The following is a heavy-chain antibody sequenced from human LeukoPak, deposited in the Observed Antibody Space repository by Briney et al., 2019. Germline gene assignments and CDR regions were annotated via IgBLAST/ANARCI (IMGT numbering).Heavy chain of an antibody. D-gene: IGHD1/OR15-1a*01. CDR2: IYYSGST. Sequence: KSSETLSLTCTVSGGSISSSSYYWGWIRQPPGKGLEWIGSIYYSGSTYYNPSLKSRVTISVDTSKNQFSLKLSSVTAADTAVYYCARQGLEQPSGLVDYWGQGTLVTVSS. V-gene: IGHV4-39*01. CDR1: GGSISSSSYY. CDR3: ARQGLEQPSGLVDY. J-gene: IGHJ4*02.